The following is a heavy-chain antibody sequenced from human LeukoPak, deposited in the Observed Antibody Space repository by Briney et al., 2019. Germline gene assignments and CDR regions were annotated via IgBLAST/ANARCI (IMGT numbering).Heavy chain of an antibody. CDR2: IYNRGST. Sequence: SETLSLTCTVSGGSISSYYWSWIRQPPGKGLEWIGYIYNRGSTNYNPSLKSRVTISVDTSKNQFSLKLRSVTAADTAVYYCARDRPGIAEAGYAFDIWGQGTMVTVSS. CDR3: ARDRPGIAEAGYAFDI. CDR1: GGSISSYY. V-gene: IGHV4-59*01. D-gene: IGHD6-19*01. J-gene: IGHJ3*02.